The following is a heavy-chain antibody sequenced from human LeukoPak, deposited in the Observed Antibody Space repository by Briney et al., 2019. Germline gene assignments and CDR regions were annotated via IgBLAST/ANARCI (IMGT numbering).Heavy chain of an antibody. J-gene: IGHJ4*02. Sequence: PGGSLRLSCAASGFTFSGHWMHWVRQAPGKGLVWVSRINSDGSTTHYADSVKGRFTISRDNAKNTLYLQMNSLRAEDTAVYYCAFRYSGYVANWGQGTLVTASS. CDR2: INSDGSTT. CDR3: AFRYSGYVAN. V-gene: IGHV3-74*01. D-gene: IGHD5-12*01. CDR1: GFTFSGHW.